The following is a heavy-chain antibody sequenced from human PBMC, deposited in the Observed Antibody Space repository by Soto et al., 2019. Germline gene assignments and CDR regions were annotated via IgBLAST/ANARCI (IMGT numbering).Heavy chain of an antibody. CDR1: GGTFSSYT. J-gene: IGHJ5*02. Sequence: SVKVSCKASGGTFSSYTISWVRQAPGQGLEWMGRIIPILGIANYAQKFQGRVTNTADKSTSTAYMELSSLRSEDTAVYYCASILRFLEWSRPDQKNWFDPWGQGTLVTVSS. D-gene: IGHD3-3*01. V-gene: IGHV1-69*02. CDR3: ASILRFLEWSRPDQKNWFDP. CDR2: IIPILGIA.